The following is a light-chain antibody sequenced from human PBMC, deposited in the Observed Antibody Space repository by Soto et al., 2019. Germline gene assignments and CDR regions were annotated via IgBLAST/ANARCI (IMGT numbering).Light chain of an antibody. CDR1: QSVSSNS. CDR2: AAA. Sequence: EIVLTQSPAPLSLSPGERATLSCRSSQSVSSNSLAWYQQKPGQAPRLLIYAAATRATGIPDRFSGSGSGTDFTLTISRLEPEDFAVYCCQQYGSSPWTLGQGTKVDIK. CDR3: QQYGSSPWT. J-gene: IGKJ1*01. V-gene: IGKV3-20*01.